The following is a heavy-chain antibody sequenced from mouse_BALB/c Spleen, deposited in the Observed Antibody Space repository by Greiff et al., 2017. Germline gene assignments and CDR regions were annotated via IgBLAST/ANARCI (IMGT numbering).Heavy chain of an antibody. CDR3: AREIYYGSTWFAY. D-gene: IGHD1-1*01. V-gene: IGHV2-9*02. J-gene: IGHJ3*01. CDR2: IWAGGST. Sequence: VHLVESGPGLVAPSQSLSITCTVSGFSLTSYGVHWVRQPPGKGLEWLGVIWAGGSTNYNSALMSRLSISKDNSKSQVFLKMNSLQTDDTAMYYCAREIYYGSTWFAYWGQGTLVTVSA. CDR1: GFSLTSYG.